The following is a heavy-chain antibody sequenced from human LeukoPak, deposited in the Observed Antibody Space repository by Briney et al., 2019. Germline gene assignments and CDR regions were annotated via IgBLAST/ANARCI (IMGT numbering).Heavy chain of an antibody. J-gene: IGHJ4*02. Sequence: GGSLRLSCAASGFTFSSYSMNWVHQAPGKGLEWVSSISSSSSYIYYAGSVKGRFTISRDNAKNSLYLQMNSLRAEDTAVYYCAGGYYYALGVWGQGTLVTVSS. CDR2: ISSSSSYI. CDR1: GFTFSSYS. D-gene: IGHD3-22*01. CDR3: AGGYYYALGV. V-gene: IGHV3-21*01.